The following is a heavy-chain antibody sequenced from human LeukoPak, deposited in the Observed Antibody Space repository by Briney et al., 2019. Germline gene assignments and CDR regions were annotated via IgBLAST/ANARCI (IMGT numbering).Heavy chain of an antibody. Sequence: GGSLRLSCAASGFTFSTYWMHWVRQAPGKGLVWVSRINGEGRSTSHADSVKGRFTISRDNSKNTLYLQMNSLRAEDTAVYYCAKERVGIATVTPFDYWGQGTLVTVSS. D-gene: IGHD4-17*01. V-gene: IGHV3-74*01. J-gene: IGHJ4*02. CDR2: INGEGRST. CDR1: GFTFSTYW. CDR3: AKERVGIATVTPFDY.